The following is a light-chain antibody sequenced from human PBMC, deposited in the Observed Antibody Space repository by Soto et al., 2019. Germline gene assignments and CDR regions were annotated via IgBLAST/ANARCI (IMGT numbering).Light chain of an antibody. J-gene: IGLJ2*01. CDR2: QDS. V-gene: IGLV3-1*01. Sequence: SYELTQPPSVSVSPGQTASITCSGDKLGDKYACWYQQKPGQSPVLVIYQDSKRPSGIPERFSGSNSGNTATLTISGTQAMDEADYYCQPWDSSTYVVFGGGTKLTVL. CDR1: KLGDKY. CDR3: QPWDSSTYVV.